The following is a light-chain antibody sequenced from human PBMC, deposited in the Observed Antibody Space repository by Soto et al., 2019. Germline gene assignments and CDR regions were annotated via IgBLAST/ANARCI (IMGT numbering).Light chain of an antibody. CDR1: QSVSSN. Sequence: EIMMTQSPATLSVSPGERATLSCRANQSVSSNLAWYQQRPGQAPRRLIYGASTRATGIPARFSGSGSGTEFTLTISSLQSEDFAVDYCQQYNNWPPLTFGGGTKVEIK. CDR3: QQYNNWPPLT. J-gene: IGKJ4*01. CDR2: GAS. V-gene: IGKV3-15*01.